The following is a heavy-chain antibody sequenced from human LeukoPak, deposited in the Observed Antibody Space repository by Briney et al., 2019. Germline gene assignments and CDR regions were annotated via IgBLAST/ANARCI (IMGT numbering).Heavy chain of an antibody. Sequence: SETQSLTCSVSNGSVSGYYWSWIRQPPGKGLEWIGYIYYTGSTHFNPSLETRLTISLDASKNQFSLRLTSVTAADTAVYYCARHRGASFDNWGQGTLVTVSS. CDR1: NGSVSGYY. D-gene: IGHD3-10*01. J-gene: IGHJ4*02. CDR3: ARHRGASFDN. CDR2: IYYTGST. V-gene: IGHV4-59*08.